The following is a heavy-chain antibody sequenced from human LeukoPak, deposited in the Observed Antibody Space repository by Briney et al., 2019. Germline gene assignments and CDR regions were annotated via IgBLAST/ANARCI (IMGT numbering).Heavy chain of an antibody. Sequence: GGPLTLPCEASGLPFGSYAMHWPPHATGKALEWVADIFGRGGSAHYADSVKGRFTISRDNSKNTVYLQINNVRVEDTAVYYCGKTTTGYSSGQKPAWPVDYWGQGTLVTVSS. CDR1: GLPFGSYA. D-gene: IGHD6-19*01. J-gene: IGHJ4*02. V-gene: IGHV3-23*01. CDR3: GKTTTGYSSGQKPAWPVDY. CDR2: IFGRGGSA.